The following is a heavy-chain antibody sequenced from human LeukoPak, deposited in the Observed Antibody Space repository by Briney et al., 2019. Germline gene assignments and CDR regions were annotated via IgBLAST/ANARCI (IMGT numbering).Heavy chain of an antibody. D-gene: IGHD7-27*01. CDR1: GYAFLTCG. Sequence: ASVKVSCKASGYAFLTCGITWVRQAPGQGLEWMGWMNPYSGNTVYGRKFQGRVTMTRDTSISTAYMELSSLTSGDTAVYYCARDDWGSDYWGQGTLVTVSS. CDR2: MNPYSGNT. CDR3: ARDDWGSDY. J-gene: IGHJ4*02. V-gene: IGHV1-8*02.